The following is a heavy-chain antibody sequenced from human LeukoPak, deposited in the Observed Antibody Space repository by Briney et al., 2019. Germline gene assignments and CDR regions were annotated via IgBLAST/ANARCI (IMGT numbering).Heavy chain of an antibody. Sequence: ASVKVSCKTSGYTFTGYYIHWVRQAPGQGLEWLGWINPNTGDINYAQKFQGRVTTTRDTSISTAYMELSSLRSADTAVYYCARDVSSVATAAPGHWGVDVWGQGTTVTVSS. CDR1: GYTFTGYY. CDR2: INPNTGDI. D-gene: IGHD6-13*01. V-gene: IGHV1-2*02. J-gene: IGHJ6*02. CDR3: ARDVSSVATAAPGHWGVDV.